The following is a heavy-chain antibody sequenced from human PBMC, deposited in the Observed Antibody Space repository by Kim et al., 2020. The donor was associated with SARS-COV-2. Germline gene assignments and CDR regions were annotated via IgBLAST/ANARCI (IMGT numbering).Heavy chain of an antibody. CDR2: VYHSGST. V-gene: IGHV4-39*01. CDR1: GGSISSSFNY. CDR3: ARLPHDSSGYVDC. Sequence: SETLSLTCSVSGGSISSSFNYWGWIRQSPGKGLEWIVSVYHSGSTYDSPSLKSRVTVSVDTSKNQFSLKVTSVTAADTAVYFCARLPHDSSGYVDCWGQGILVTVSS. D-gene: IGHD3-22*01. J-gene: IGHJ4*02.